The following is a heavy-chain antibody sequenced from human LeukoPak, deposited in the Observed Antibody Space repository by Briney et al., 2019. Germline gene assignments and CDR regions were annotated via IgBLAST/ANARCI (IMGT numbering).Heavy chain of an antibody. CDR3: ARDSAAAGYGTYYFDY. Sequence: TGGSLRLSCAASGFTFSSYSMNWVRQAPGKGLEWVSSISSSSSYIYYADSVKGRFTISRDNAKNSLYLQMNSLRAEDTAVYYCARDSAAAGYGTYYFDYWGQGTLVTVSS. V-gene: IGHV3-21*01. D-gene: IGHD6-13*01. CDR2: ISSSSSYI. J-gene: IGHJ4*02. CDR1: GFTFSSYS.